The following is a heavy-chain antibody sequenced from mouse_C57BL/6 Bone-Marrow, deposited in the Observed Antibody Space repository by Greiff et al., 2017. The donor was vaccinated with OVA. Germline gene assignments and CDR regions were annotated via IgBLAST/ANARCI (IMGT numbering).Heavy chain of an antibody. J-gene: IGHJ2*01. Sequence: QVQLQQPGAELVRPGSSVKLSCKASGYTFTSYWMHWVKQRPIQGLEWIGNIDPSDSETHYNQKFKDKATLTVDKSSSTAYMQLSSLTSEDSAVYYCARSLDYYGSRYYFDYWGQGTTLTVSS. CDR2: IDPSDSET. CDR3: ARSLDYYGSRYYFDY. CDR1: GYTFTSYW. V-gene: IGHV1-52*01. D-gene: IGHD1-1*01.